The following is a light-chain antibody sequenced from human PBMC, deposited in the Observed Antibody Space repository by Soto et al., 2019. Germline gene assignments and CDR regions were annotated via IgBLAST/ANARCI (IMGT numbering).Light chain of an antibody. J-gene: IGLJ1*01. CDR1: SSDVGGYNY. CDR2: EVS. Sequence: SVRTQPASVSGSPGQSITISCTGTSSDVGGYNYVSWYQQHPGKAPKLMIYEVSNRPSGVSNRFSGSKSGNTASLTISGLQAEDEADYYCSSYTSSSTRVFGTGTKVTVL. CDR3: SSYTSSSTRV. V-gene: IGLV2-14*01.